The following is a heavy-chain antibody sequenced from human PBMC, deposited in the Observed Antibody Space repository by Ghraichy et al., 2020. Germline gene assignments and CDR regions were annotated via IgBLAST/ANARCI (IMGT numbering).Heavy chain of an antibody. CDR1: GGSVSSGSYY. Sequence: SETLSLTCTVSGGSVSSGSYYWSWIRQPPGKGLEWIGYIYYTGSTNYNPSIKSRVAISVDTPKSHFSLKLSSVTAADTAVYYCARGRDSRAWYLFDYWGQGTLVTVSS. CDR3: ARGRDSRAWYLFDY. V-gene: IGHV4-61*03. D-gene: IGHD6-19*01. J-gene: IGHJ4*01. CDR2: IYYTGST.